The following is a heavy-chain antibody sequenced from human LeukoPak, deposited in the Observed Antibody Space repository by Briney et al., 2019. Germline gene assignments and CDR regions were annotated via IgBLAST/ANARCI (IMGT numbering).Heavy chain of an antibody. CDR1: GFTFSNYW. D-gene: IGHD3-3*01. J-gene: IGHJ6*03. Sequence: PGGSLRLSCTASGFTFSNYWMHWVRQAPGKGLVWVSRINTDGSSTSYADSAKGRLTISRDNAKNTLFLQMNSLRAEDTAVYYCARALYDFWSGYYIANYMDVWGKGTPVTVSS. CDR2: INTDGSST. CDR3: ARALYDFWSGYYIANYMDV. V-gene: IGHV3-74*01.